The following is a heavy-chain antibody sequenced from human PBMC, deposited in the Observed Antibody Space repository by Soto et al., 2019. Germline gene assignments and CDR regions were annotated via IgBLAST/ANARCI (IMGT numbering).Heavy chain of an antibody. J-gene: IGHJ4*02. V-gene: IGHV1-18*01. CDR1: GYSFTSYG. Sequence: GASVKVSCKASGYSFTSYGISWVRQAPGQGLEWMGWISAYNGNKKYAQKLQGRVIMTTDTSTSTAYMELRSLRSDDTAVYYCARDLGQQLVDYWGQGTLVTVSS. D-gene: IGHD6-13*01. CDR2: ISAYNGNK. CDR3: ARDLGQQLVDY.